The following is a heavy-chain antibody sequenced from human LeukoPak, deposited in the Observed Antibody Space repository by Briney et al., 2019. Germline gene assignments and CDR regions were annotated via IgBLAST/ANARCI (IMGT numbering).Heavy chain of an antibody. D-gene: IGHD6-19*01. J-gene: IGHJ6*02. Sequence: GGSLRLSCAGSGFTFSNYAMTWVRQAPGKGLEWVSGFSGSGGIYYADSGKGRFTISRDNSKNTLYLQMNSLRAEDTAVYYCAKDTPPRTGWRGVMDVWGQGTTVTVSS. V-gene: IGHV3-23*01. CDR2: FSGSGGI. CDR3: AKDTPPRTGWRGVMDV. CDR1: GFTFSNYA.